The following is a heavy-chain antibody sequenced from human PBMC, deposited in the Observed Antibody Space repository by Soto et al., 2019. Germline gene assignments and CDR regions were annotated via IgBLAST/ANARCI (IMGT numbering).Heavy chain of an antibody. Sequence: EVQLLDSGGGLVQPGGSLRLSCAASGFTFSSYAMNWVRQAPGKGLEWVSVISGSGDSTYYADAVKGRFTISRDNSKTTLYLHMYRSRGEETGVYFCTRRGPGTYVDLWSEATLVTVSS. CDR2: ISGSGDST. CDR3: TRRGPGTYVDL. J-gene: IGHJ4*02. CDR1: GFTFSSYA. V-gene: IGHV3-23*01. D-gene: IGHD6-13*01.